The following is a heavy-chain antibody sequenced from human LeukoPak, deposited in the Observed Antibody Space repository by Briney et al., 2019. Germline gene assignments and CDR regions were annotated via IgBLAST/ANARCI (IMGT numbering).Heavy chain of an antibody. D-gene: IGHD2-15*01. CDR3: ATLGVVVVAATHWFDP. Sequence: GGSLRLSCAASGLTFSSYGMHWVRQAPGKGLEWVAFIRYDGSNKYYADSVKGRFTISRDNSKNTLYLQMNSLRAEDTAVYYCATLGVVVVAATHWFDPWGQGTLVTVSS. V-gene: IGHV3-30*02. J-gene: IGHJ5*02. CDR1: GLTFSSYG. CDR2: IRYDGSNK.